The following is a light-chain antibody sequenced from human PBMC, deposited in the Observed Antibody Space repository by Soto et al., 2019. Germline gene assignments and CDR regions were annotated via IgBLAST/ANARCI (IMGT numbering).Light chain of an antibody. J-gene: IGKJ1*01. CDR1: QSLLYSANNKNY. Sequence: EIAMTQSPDSLAVSLGERVTITCKSSQSLLYSANNKNYLAWYQQKPGQPPKLLIFWASARDSGVPDRFSGSGSGTDFTLTISTLQAEDVAVYYCQQYYTTPLTFGQGTKVEL. V-gene: IGKV4-1*01. CDR3: QQYYTTPLT. CDR2: WAS.